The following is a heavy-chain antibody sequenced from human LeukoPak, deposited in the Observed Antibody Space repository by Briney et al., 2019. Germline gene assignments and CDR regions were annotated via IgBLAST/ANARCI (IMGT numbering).Heavy chain of an antibody. V-gene: IGHV3-23*01. CDR1: GFTFSSYA. CDR2: ISGSGGST. Sequence: GGSLRLSCAASGFTFSSYAMSWVRQAPGKGLEWVSGISGSGGSTCYADSVKGRFTITRDNSKNTLYLQMNSLRAEDTAVYYCAILYSSSWYVGYWGQGTLVTVSS. CDR3: AILYSSSWYVGY. J-gene: IGHJ4*02. D-gene: IGHD6-13*01.